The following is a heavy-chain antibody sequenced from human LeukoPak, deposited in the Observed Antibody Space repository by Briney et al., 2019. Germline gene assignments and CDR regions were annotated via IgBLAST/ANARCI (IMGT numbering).Heavy chain of an antibody. Sequence: GGSLRLSCAASGFTFSSYWMHWIRQAPGKGLEWVSYISSSGSTIYYADSVKGRFTISRDNAKNSLYLQMNSLRAEDTAVYYCAREPGGDGDYRLGSYWGQGTLVTVSS. CDR3: AREPGGDGDYRLGSY. D-gene: IGHD4-17*01. J-gene: IGHJ4*02. CDR2: ISSSGSTI. V-gene: IGHV3-11*01. CDR1: GFTFSSYW.